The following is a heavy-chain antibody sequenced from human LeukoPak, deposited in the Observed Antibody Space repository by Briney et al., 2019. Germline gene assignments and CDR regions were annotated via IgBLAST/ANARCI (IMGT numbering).Heavy chain of an antibody. CDR2: IYTSGST. CDR3: ARVTSYDFWSGSHAFDI. D-gene: IGHD3-3*01. Sequence: PSETLSLTCTVSGGSISSYYWSWIRQPAGKGLEWIGRIYTSGSTNYNPSLKSRVTMSVDTSKNQFSLKLSSVTAADTAVYYCARVTSYDFWSGSHAFDIWGQGTMVTVSS. J-gene: IGHJ3*02. CDR1: GGSISSYY. V-gene: IGHV4-4*07.